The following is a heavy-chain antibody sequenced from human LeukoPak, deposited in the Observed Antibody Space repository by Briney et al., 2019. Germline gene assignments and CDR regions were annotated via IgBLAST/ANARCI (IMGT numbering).Heavy chain of an antibody. Sequence: SETLSLTCAVYGGSFSGYYWSWIRQPPGKGLEWIGEINHSGSTNYNPSLKSRVTMSVDTSKNQFSLTLSSGTGTDTAVYYCAREGAEIFGVVKAPGFDYWGQGTLVTVSS. J-gene: IGHJ4*02. V-gene: IGHV4-34*01. CDR1: GGSFSGYY. D-gene: IGHD3-3*01. CDR3: AREGAEIFGVVKAPGFDY. CDR2: INHSGST.